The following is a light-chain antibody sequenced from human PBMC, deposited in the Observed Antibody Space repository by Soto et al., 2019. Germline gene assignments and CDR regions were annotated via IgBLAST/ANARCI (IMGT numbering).Light chain of an antibody. CDR1: QGISNW. V-gene: IGKV1-12*01. CDR2: AAS. CDR3: QQTNTFLPLT. J-gene: IGKJ4*01. Sequence: DIQMTQSPSSVSASVGDRVTITCRASQGISNWLAWYQQQPGKAPKLLIYAASSLQSGVPSRFSGGGSGTHFILIISSLQPEDFATYYCQQTNTFLPLTFGGGTKVDIK.